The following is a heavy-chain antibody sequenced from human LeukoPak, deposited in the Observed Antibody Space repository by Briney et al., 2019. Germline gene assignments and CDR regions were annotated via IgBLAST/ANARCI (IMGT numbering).Heavy chain of an antibody. J-gene: IGHJ5*02. D-gene: IGHD6-13*01. CDR3: ARGSLRSSNNPLYWFDP. CDR2: INPNSGGT. Sequence: ASVKVSCKASGYTFTSYAIHWVRQAPGQGLEWMGWINPNSGGTNYAQKFQGSVTMTRDTSISTAYMELSRLRSDDTAVYYCARGSLRSSNNPLYWFDPWGQGTLVTVSS. CDR1: GYTFTSYA. V-gene: IGHV1-2*04.